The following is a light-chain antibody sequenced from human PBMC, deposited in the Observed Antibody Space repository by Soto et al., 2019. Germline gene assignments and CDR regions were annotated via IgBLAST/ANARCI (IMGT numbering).Light chain of an antibody. CDR1: SSDIGAYDF. CDR3: CSYTCSYSLV. J-gene: IGLJ2*01. V-gene: IGLV2-11*01. CDR2: DVT. Sequence: QSALTQPRSVSGSPGQSVTISCTGTSSDIGAYDFVSWHQHHPGKAPKVIIYDVTKRPSGVPDRFSGSKSGNTASLTISGLQAEDEAEYHCCSYTCSYSLVFGGGTPLTVL.